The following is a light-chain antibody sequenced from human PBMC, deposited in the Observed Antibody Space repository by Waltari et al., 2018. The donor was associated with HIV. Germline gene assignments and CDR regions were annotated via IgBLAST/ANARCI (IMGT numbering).Light chain of an antibody. V-gene: IGLV1-44*01. J-gene: IGLJ3*02. CDR1: TSNIAIND. CDR2: MNN. Sequence: HSVLTQPPPASGTPGPTVIISCSGNTSNIAINDVTWYQHFPESAPKLLIYMNNSRPSGGPDRFAGSRSGTSASLTISGLQIEDEAQYYCATWDDSLNGVFGAGTRLTVL. CDR3: ATWDDSLNGV.